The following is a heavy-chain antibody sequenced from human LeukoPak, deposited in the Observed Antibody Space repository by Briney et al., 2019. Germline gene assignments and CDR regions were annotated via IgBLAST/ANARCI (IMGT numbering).Heavy chain of an antibody. J-gene: IGHJ5*02. V-gene: IGHV4-38-2*02. D-gene: IGHD6-13*01. CDR1: GYSISSGYY. Sequence: SETLSLTCTVSGYSISSGYYWGWIRQPPGKGLEWIGSIYHSGSTYYSPSLKSRVTISVDTSKNQSSLKLSSVTAADTAVYYCARAEMTAADQNWFDPWGQGTLVTVSS. CDR2: IYHSGST. CDR3: ARAEMTAADQNWFDP.